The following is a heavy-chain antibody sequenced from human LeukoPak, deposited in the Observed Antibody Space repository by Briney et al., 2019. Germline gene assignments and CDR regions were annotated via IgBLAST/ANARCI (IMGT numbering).Heavy chain of an antibody. CDR3: ARHLGYCSSTSGHSAFDI. CDR1: GYSISSGYY. Sequence: PSETLSLTCAVSGYSISSGYYWGWIRQPPGKGLEWIGSSYHSGRTYYNPSLKSRVTISVDTSKNQFSLKLSSVTAADTAVYYCARHLGYCSSTSGHSAFDIWGQGTMVTVSS. CDR2: SYHSGRT. J-gene: IGHJ3*02. V-gene: IGHV4-38-2*01. D-gene: IGHD2-2*01.